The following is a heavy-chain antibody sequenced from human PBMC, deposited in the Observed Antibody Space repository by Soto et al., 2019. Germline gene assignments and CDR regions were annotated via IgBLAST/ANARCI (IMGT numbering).Heavy chain of an antibody. V-gene: IGHV4-59*08. D-gene: IGHD3-10*01. CDR2: IYYSGST. Sequence: SETLCLTCTVSGGSISSYDWSWIRQPPGKGLEWIGYIYYSGSTNYNPSLKSRVTISVDTSKNQFSLKLSSVTAADTAVYYCARRYGSGFDYWGQGTLVTVSS. CDR1: GGSISSYD. CDR3: ARRYGSGFDY. J-gene: IGHJ4*02.